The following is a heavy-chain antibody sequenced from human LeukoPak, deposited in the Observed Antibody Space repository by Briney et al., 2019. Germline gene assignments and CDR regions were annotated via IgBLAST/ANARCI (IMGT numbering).Heavy chain of an antibody. CDR1: GFTVSSNY. CDR2: IYTSDTT. J-gene: IGHJ4*02. Sequence: GGSLRLSCAASGFTVSSNYMNWFRQAPGKGLEWVSVIYTSDTTYYADSVKGRFTISRDNSKNTLYLHMKNLRAEDTAVYYCARRTYYYSSGSWASDYWGQGTLVTVSS. D-gene: IGHD3-10*01. CDR3: ARRTYYYSSGSWASDY. V-gene: IGHV3-66*01.